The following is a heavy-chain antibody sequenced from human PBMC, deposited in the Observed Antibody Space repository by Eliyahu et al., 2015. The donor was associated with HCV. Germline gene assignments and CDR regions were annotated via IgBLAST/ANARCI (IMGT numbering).Heavy chain of an antibody. D-gene: IGHD1-14*01. CDR3: ARSLTGTTGAFDV. V-gene: IGHV3-48*01. J-gene: IGHJ3*01. CDR1: GLPFSTYI. CDR2: ISSSNSFI. Sequence: EVQLMESGGGLVQPGGSLRLSCGASGLPFSTYIMNWLRQAPGRGLEWISNISSSNSFIYYVDSVKGRFTISRDNAKSSLYLQMNDLRAEDTGVYYCARSLTGTTGAFDVWGQGTMVIVSS.